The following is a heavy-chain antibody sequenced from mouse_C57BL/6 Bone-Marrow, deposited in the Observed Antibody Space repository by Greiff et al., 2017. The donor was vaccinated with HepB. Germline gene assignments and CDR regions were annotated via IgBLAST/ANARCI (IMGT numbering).Heavy chain of an antibody. CDR3: ARHFMVTTEFAY. CDR2: ISSGGRYT. CDR1: GFTFSSYG. Sequence: VQLKESGGDLVKPGGSLKLSCAASGFTFSSYGLSWVRQTPDKRLEWVATISSGGRYTYYPDSVMGRFTISRDNAKNTLYLQMSSLKSEDTAMYYCARHFMVTTEFAYWGQGTLVTVSA. D-gene: IGHD2-2*01. J-gene: IGHJ3*01. V-gene: IGHV5-6*01.